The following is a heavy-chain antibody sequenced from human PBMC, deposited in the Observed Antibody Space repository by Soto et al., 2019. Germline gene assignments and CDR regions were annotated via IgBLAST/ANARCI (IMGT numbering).Heavy chain of an antibody. J-gene: IGHJ2*01. V-gene: IGHV1-69*12. CDR1: GGTFSNYP. CDR2: IIPIFGTV. CDR3: ASGTHSSLQLSYFEL. D-gene: IGHD1-1*01. Sequence: QVQLVQSGAEVKKPGSSVKVSCKASGGTFSNYPISWVRQAPGQGLEWMGGIIPIFGTVNYAQKFQGRVTITADDSTLTAYLALSSLRSDDTSVYSFASGTHSSLQLSYFELWGRCTLVTLSS.